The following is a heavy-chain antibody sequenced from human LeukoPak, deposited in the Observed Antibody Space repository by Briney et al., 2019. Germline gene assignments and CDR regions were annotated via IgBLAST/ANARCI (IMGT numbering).Heavy chain of an antibody. CDR3: ARGRSGSYYGMDV. Sequence: SETLSLTRTVSGGSISSYYRSWIRQPPGKGLEWIGYIYYSGSTNYNPSLKSRVTISVDTSKNQFSLKLSSVTAADTAVYYCARGRSGSYYGMDVWGQGTTVTVSS. D-gene: IGHD1-26*01. V-gene: IGHV4-59*01. CDR1: GGSISSYY. CDR2: IYYSGST. J-gene: IGHJ6*02.